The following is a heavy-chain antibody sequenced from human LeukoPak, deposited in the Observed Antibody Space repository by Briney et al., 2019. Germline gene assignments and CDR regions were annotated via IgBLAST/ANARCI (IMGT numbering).Heavy chain of an antibody. Sequence: PSETLSLTCAVYGGSFSGYYWSWVRQPPGKGLEWIGEINHSGSTNYNPSLKSRVTISLDTSKNQFSLKLSSVTAADTAVYYCARGKLRITIFGVVTPLDYWGQGTLVTVSS. CDR1: GGSFSGYY. CDR3: ARGKLRITIFGVVTPLDY. D-gene: IGHD3-3*01. V-gene: IGHV4-34*01. CDR2: INHSGST. J-gene: IGHJ4*02.